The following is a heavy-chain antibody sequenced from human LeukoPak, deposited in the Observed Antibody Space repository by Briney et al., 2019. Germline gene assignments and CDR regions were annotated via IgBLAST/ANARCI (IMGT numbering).Heavy chain of an antibody. Sequence: SVKVSCKASGGTFSSYAISWVRQAPGQGLEWMGGIIPIFGTANYAQKFQGRVTITTDESTSTAYMELSSLRSEDTAVYYCARLLDGSGSPLDYWGQGTLVTVSS. D-gene: IGHD3-10*01. J-gene: IGHJ4*02. CDR3: ARLLDGSGSPLDY. CDR1: GGTFSSYA. V-gene: IGHV1-69*05. CDR2: IIPIFGTA.